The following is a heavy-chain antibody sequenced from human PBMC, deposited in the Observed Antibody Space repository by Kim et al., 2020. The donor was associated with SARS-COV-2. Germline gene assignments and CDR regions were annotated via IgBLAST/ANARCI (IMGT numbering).Heavy chain of an antibody. Sequence: ASVKVSCKASGYTFTSYYMHWVRQAPGQGLEWMGIINPSGGSTSYAQKFQGRVTMTRDTSTSTVYMELSSLRSEDTAVYYCAREVVVVVPAAHYYYYGMDVWGQGTTVTVSS. J-gene: IGHJ6*02. D-gene: IGHD2-2*01. CDR1: GYTFTSYY. CDR3: AREVVVVVPAAHYYYYGMDV. V-gene: IGHV1-46*01. CDR2: INPSGGST.